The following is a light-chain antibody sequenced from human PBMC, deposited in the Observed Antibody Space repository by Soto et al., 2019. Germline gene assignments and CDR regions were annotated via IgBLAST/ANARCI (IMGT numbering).Light chain of an antibody. CDR3: SSYTSGGNYV. CDR2: DVS. Sequence: QSVLTQPVSVSGSPGQSITMSCTGTSSDVGAYNYVYWYRQHPGKAPKLIIYDVSNRPSGVSNRFSGSKSGNTASLTISGLQAEDEADYYCSSYTSGGNYVFGSGTKVTVL. V-gene: IGLV2-14*01. CDR1: SSDVGAYNY. J-gene: IGLJ1*01.